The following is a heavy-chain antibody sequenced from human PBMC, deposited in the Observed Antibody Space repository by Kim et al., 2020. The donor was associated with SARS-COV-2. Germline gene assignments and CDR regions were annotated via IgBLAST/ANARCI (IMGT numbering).Heavy chain of an antibody. D-gene: IGHD3-10*01. J-gene: IGHJ5*02. CDR3: TTWSGSS. CDR2: DVGDT. Sequence: DVGDTDYAAPVKDRFTISRDDSNNTLYLQMDRLKTEDTAVFYCTTWSGSSWGQGTLVTVSS. V-gene: IGHV3-15*01.